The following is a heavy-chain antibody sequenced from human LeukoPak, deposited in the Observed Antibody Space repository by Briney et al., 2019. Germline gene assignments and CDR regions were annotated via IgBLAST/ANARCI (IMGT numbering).Heavy chain of an antibody. J-gene: IGHJ4*02. CDR3: ARDPFGESSY. D-gene: IGHD3-16*02. V-gene: IGHV3-74*01. CDR1: GFTFSSYW. CDR2: IKSDGSST. Sequence: PGGSPRLSCAASGFTFSSYWMHWVRQAPGKGLVWVSRIKSDGSSTSYADSVKGRFTISRDNGMNTLYLQMNSLRAEDTAVYYCARDPFGESSYWGRGILVTVSS.